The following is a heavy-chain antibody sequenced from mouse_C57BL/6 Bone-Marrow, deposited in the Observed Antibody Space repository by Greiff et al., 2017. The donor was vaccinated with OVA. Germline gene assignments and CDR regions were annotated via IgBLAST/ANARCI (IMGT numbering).Heavy chain of an antibody. Sequence: VQLVESGPGLVQPSQSLSITCTVSGFSLTSYGVHWVRQSPGKGLEWLGVIWSGGSTDYNAAFISRLSISKDNSKSQVFFKMNSLQADDTAIYYCARWLTGTEGFAYWGQGTLVTVSA. CDR3: ARWLTGTEGFAY. J-gene: IGHJ3*01. CDR2: IWSGGST. D-gene: IGHD4-1*01. V-gene: IGHV2-2*01. CDR1: GFSLTSYG.